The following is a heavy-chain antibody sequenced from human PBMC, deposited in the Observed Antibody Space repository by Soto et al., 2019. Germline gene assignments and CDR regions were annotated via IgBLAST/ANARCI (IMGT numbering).Heavy chain of an antibody. CDR2: LSVGNGDT. D-gene: IGHD2-15*01. Sequence: EASVKVSCKASGDTRTDFSMHWVRQAPGQRPEWMGWLSVGNGDTKYSQKFQGRVTITRDTSARTAYMELSNLRSEDTAVYYCATSEGDCGGGSCYNYFYYYGMDVWGQGTTVTVSS. CDR1: GDTRTDFS. V-gene: IGHV1-3*01. CDR3: ATSEGDCGGGSCYNYFYYYGMDV. J-gene: IGHJ6*02.